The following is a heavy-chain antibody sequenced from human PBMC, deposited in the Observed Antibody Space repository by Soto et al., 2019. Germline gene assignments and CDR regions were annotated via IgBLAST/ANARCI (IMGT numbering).Heavy chain of an antibody. V-gene: IGHV3-7*01. D-gene: IGHD3-10*01. CDR1: GFTFSSFW. Sequence: EVQLVESGGGLVQPGGSLRLSCAASGFTFSSFWMTWVRQAPGKGLEWVANIKEDRSEKYYLDSVKGRFTISRDNAKNSLYLQMNSLRAEDTAVYYCARDTLQLWYGSGSYVDYWGQGTLVTVSA. J-gene: IGHJ4*02. CDR3: ARDTLQLWYGSGSYVDY. CDR2: IKEDRSEK.